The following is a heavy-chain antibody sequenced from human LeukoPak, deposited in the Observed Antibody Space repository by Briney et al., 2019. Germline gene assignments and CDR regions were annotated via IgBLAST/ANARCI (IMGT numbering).Heavy chain of an antibody. Sequence: GESLKISCKGSGYSFTNYWIGWVRQMPGKGLEWMGIIYPGDSDTRYSPSFQGQVTTSADKSISTAYLQWSSLKASDTATYYCARSYYYGSGSYYWVNYWGQGTLVTVSS. D-gene: IGHD3-10*01. CDR3: ARSYYYGSGSYYWVNY. J-gene: IGHJ4*02. V-gene: IGHV5-51*01. CDR1: GYSFTNYW. CDR2: IYPGDSDT.